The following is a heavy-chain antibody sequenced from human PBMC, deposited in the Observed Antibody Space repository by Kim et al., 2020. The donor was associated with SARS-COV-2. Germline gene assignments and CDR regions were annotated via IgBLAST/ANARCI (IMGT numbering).Heavy chain of an antibody. V-gene: IGHV1-18*01. D-gene: IGHD1-1*01. Sequence: ASVKVSCKPSGYSFGNYGFHWVRQAPGQGLEWMGGIGLYKGNMGYAQEFQGRLTMTTDASTTTAYMELGNLRSDDTAVYYCARDYNWGCDYLGEGNHVTV. CDR3: ARDYNWGCDY. CDR1: GYSFGNYG. J-gene: IGHJ4*02. CDR2: IGLYKGNM.